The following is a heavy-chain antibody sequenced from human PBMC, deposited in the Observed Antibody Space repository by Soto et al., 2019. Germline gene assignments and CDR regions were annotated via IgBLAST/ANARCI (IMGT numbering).Heavy chain of an antibody. D-gene: IGHD2-2*02. J-gene: IGHJ3*02. CDR3: ARRADTGKDFDI. Sequence: GLSXRLSGLAAVFTFSSYSINLFRQAPGKGLELISYISSSSSTIYYADSVKGRFTISRDNAKNSLYLQMNSLRDEDTAVYYCARRADTGKDFDIWGQGTMV. V-gene: IGHV3-48*02. CDR1: VFTFSSYS. CDR2: ISSSSSTI.